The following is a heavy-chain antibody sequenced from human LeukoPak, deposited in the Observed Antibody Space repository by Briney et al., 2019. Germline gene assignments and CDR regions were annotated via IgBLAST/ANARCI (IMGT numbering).Heavy chain of an antibody. CDR1: GFTFDDFW. J-gene: IGHJ5*02. CDR3: TAEPNWFDP. D-gene: IGHD1-14*01. CDR2: IKSKTAGGTT. Sequence: GRSLRLSCAASGFTFDDFWMSWVSQAPGKGMEWVGRIKSKTAGGTTDYAAPVEGRFTISRDDSKNTLYLQMNSLKTEDTAVYYCTAEPNWFDPWGQGTLVTVSS. V-gene: IGHV3-15*01.